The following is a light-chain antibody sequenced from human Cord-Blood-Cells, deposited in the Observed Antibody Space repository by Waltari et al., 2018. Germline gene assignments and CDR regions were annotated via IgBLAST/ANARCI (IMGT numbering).Light chain of an antibody. CDR2: AAS. J-gene: IGKJ3*01. Sequence: DIQRTQSLSSVSESGADRVHITYRASQGISSWLDRYQQKPGKAPKLLIYAASSLQSGVPSRFSGSGSGTDFTLTISSLQPEDFATYYCQQANSFPSTFGPGTKVDIK. CDR1: QGISSW. CDR3: QQANSFPST. V-gene: IGKV1-12*02.